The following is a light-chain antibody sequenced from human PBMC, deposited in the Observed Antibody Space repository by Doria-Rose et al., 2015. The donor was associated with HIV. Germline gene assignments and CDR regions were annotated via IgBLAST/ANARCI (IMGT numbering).Light chain of an antibody. J-gene: IGKJ1*01. CDR2: DGS. V-gene: IGKV3-20*01. CDR1: QSFSSTY. Sequence: TQSPGTLSLSPGERATLSCRASQSFSSTYLAWYQQKPGQAPSLLIYDGSTRATGIPDRFSASGSGTDFTLTINRLEREDLALYYCRQYGSTWTFGQGTKVEI. CDR3: RQYGSTWT.